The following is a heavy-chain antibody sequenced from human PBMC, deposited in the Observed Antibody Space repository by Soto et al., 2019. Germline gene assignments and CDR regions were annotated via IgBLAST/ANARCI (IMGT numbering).Heavy chain of an antibody. CDR2: IYYSGST. CDR3: ARADIVVVPAGTYYYYYGMDV. Sequence: SETLSLTCTVSGGSISSGGYYWSWIRQHPGKGLEWIGYIYYSGSTYYNPSLKSRVTISVDTSKNQFSLKLSSVTAADTAVFYCARADIVVVPAGTYYYYYGMDVWGQGTTVTVSS. CDR1: GGSISSGGYY. D-gene: IGHD2-2*01. V-gene: IGHV4-31*03. J-gene: IGHJ6*02.